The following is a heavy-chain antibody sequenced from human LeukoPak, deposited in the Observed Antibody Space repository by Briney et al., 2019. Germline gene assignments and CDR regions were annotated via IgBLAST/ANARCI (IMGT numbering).Heavy chain of an antibody. J-gene: IGHJ5*02. Sequence: GGSLRLSCEASGFTLNKYWMHWVRPAPGKGLVWVSRITGDGSDIAYADSVKGRFTVSRDDAKNILFLQMTSLRVEDTAIYYCARDAYTTTSNWLDPWGQGTLVTVSS. CDR2: ITGDGSDI. CDR3: ARDAYTTTSNWLDP. V-gene: IGHV3-74*01. D-gene: IGHD4-17*01. CDR1: GFTLNKYW.